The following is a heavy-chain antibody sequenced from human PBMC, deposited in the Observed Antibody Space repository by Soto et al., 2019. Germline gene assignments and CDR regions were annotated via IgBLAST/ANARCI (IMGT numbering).Heavy chain of an antibody. CDR1: GRTFRSYN. CDR2: ITPMFGTP. J-gene: IGHJ4*02. Sequence: ASVKASCNASGRTFRSYNITWVRQAPRQGLEWMGGITPMFGTPNYAQKFRGRVTITADESSSTAYMELSSLRSEDTAMYFCARDGTLYDSRAYYYLYWGQGTLVTVSS. D-gene: IGHD3-22*01. CDR3: ARDGTLYDSRAYYYLY. V-gene: IGHV1-69*13.